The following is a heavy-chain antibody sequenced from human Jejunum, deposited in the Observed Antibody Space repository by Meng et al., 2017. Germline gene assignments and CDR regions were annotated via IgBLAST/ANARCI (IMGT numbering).Heavy chain of an antibody. V-gene: IGHV3-30*04. Sequence: GGSLRLSCAASGFTFRSYAMHWVRQTPGKGLEWVALISDDEQNKYYADSVKGRFTISRDNSRNTLYLQMNSLSAEDTAAYYCARDRTASGSFGNYGMDVWGQGTTVTVSS. CDR3: ARDRTASGSFGNYGMDV. D-gene: IGHD1-26*01. J-gene: IGHJ6*02. CDR2: ISDDEQNK. CDR1: GFTFRSYA.